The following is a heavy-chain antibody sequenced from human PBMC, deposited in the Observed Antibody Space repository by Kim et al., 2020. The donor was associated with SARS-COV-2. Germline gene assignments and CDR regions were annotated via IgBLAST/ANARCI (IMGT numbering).Heavy chain of an antibody. J-gene: IGHJ6*02. CDR2: FDPEDGET. D-gene: IGHD2-21*01. V-gene: IGHV1-24*01. Sequence: ASVKVSCKVSGYTLTELSMHWVRQAPGKGLEWMGGFDPEDGETIYAQKFQGRVTMTEDTSTDTAYMELSSLRSEDTAVYYCATGSILWWRTYYYYGMDVWGQGTTVTVSS. CDR3: ATGSILWWRTYYYYGMDV. CDR1: GYTLTELS.